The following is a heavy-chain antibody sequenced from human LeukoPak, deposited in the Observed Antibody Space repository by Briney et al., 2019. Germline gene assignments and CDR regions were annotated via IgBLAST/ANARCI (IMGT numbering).Heavy chain of an antibody. V-gene: IGHV4-39*01. CDR2: IYSSGTT. J-gene: IGHJ4*02. D-gene: IGHD5-24*01. CDR3: AASGDGYLLDY. Sequence: PGGSLRLSCAASGFTFSCYWMRWIRKPPREVLEWIGSIYSSGTTYYNPSLKSRVTISVDTSKNQFSLRLSSVTAADTAVYYCAASGDGYLLDYWGQGTLVTVSS. CDR1: GFTFSCYW.